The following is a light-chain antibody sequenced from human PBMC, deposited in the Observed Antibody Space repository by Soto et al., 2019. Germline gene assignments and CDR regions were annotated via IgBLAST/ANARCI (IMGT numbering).Light chain of an antibody. CDR3: RSYLSSSNG. V-gene: IGLV2-8*01. J-gene: IGLJ1*01. Sequence: QSALTQPPSASGSRGQLVAVSCAGGSRYGSGYKYGAVYQQPPSKAPTGMIYAVNTRPSGVPDRFSGSKAGNTASLLFSGLQAEHEVDYYCRSYLSSSNGFGTWTNVTVL. CDR1: SRYGSGYKY. CDR2: AVN.